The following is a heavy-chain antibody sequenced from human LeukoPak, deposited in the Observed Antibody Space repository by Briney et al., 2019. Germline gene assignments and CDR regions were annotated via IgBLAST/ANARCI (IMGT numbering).Heavy chain of an antibody. V-gene: IGHV1-8*01. J-gene: IGHJ5*02. D-gene: IGHD3-3*01. Sequence: ASVKVSCKASGYTFASYDINWVRQATGQGLEWMGWMNPNSGNTGYAQKFQGRVTMTRNTSISTAYMELSSLRSEDTAVYYCARADSRYDFWSGYYNGWFDPWGQGTWSPSPQ. CDR3: ARADSRYDFWSGYYNGWFDP. CDR2: MNPNSGNT. CDR1: GYTFASYD.